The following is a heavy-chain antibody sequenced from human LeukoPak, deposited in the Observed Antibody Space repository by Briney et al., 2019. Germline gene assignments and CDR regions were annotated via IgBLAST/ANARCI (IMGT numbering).Heavy chain of an antibody. Sequence: GGSLKISCKGSGYNLTSYWIGWVPQMPGKGLEGVGIIYPGDSDTRYSPSFQGQVTILADKSTSTACLQWSSLKASDTAMYYCARGSRQQLVLGWFDPWGQGTLVTVSS. CDR3: ARGSRQQLVLGWFDP. D-gene: IGHD6-13*01. V-gene: IGHV5-51*01. CDR2: IYPGDSDT. J-gene: IGHJ5*02. CDR1: GYNLTSYW.